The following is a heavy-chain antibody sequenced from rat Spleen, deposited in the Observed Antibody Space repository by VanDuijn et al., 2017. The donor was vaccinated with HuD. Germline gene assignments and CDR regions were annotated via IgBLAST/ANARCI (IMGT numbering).Heavy chain of an antibody. CDR3: ARPPTMMVVITSYNWFAY. J-gene: IGHJ3*01. CDR2: ISTAAGKV. Sequence: EVQLVESGGGLVQPGRSLKLSCVASGFTFNNYWMTWIRQAPGKGLEWVASISTAAGKVYYPDSVKGRFTISRDNAKSTLYLQMDSLMSEDTATYYCARPPTMMVVITSYNWFAYWGQGTLVTVSS. CDR1: GFTFNNYW. D-gene: IGHD1-12*02. V-gene: IGHV5-31*01.